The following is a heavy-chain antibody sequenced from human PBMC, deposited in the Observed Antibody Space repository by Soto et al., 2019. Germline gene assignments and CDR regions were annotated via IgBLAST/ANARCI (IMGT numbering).Heavy chain of an antibody. J-gene: IGHJ6*02. CDR1: GYTFTSYA. V-gene: IGHV1-3*01. Sequence: ASVKVSCKASGYTFTSYAMHWVRQAPGQRLEWMGWINAGNGNTKYSQKFQGRVTITRDTSTSTAYMELSSLRSEDTAVYYCARSRSIVLMVYATSSDYGMDVRGQGTPVPLSS. D-gene: IGHD2-8*01. CDR3: ARSRSIVLMVYATSSDYGMDV. CDR2: INAGNGNT.